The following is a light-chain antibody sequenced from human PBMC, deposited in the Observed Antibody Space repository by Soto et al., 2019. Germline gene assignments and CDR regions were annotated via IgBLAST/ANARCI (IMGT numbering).Light chain of an antibody. Sequence: QSALTQPRSVSGSPGQSVTISCTGTSSDVGGYNFVPWYQQHPGKAPKLMIYDVSKRPSGVPDRFSGSKSGNTASLTISGLQAEDEADYYCCSYAGSYTWLFGGGTKLTVL. CDR3: CSYAGSYTWL. V-gene: IGLV2-11*01. J-gene: IGLJ3*02. CDR2: DVS. CDR1: SSDVGGYNF.